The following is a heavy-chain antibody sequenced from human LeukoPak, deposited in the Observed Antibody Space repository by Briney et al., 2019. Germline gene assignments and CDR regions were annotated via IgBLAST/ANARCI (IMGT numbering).Heavy chain of an antibody. D-gene: IGHD1-26*01. CDR1: GFTFSYYA. J-gene: IGHJ6*02. V-gene: IGHV3-30*04. CDR2: MSNDESNK. CDR3: ARDIGSTKGVSRYGMDV. Sequence: GGSLRLSCAASGFTFSYYAIHWVRQAPGKGLEWVAIMSNDESNKYYADSVKGRFTILRDNSNNTLYLQMNSLIPEDTAVYYCARDIGSTKGVSRYGMDVWGQGTTVTVSS.